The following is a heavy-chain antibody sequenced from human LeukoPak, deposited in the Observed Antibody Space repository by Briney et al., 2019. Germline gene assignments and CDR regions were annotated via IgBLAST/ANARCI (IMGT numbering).Heavy chain of an antibody. CDR1: GFSFSSYS. CDR2: ISSSSDHI. V-gene: IGHV3-21*01. J-gene: IGHJ4*02. CDR3: ARGSGSVSYYPRFDY. D-gene: IGHD3-10*01. Sequence: PGGSLRLSCAASGFSFSSYSMNWVRQAPGKGLEWVSSISSSSDHIYYAESVKGRFTISRDNAKNSLYVQVNSLRAEDTAMYYCARGSGSVSYYPRFDYWGQGTLVTVSS.